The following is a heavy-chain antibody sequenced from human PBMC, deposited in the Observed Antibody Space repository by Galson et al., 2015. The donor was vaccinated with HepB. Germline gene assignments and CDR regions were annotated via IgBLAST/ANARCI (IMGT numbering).Heavy chain of an antibody. D-gene: IGHD4-17*01. CDR3: AKPTVTTVPATAPVDY. V-gene: IGHV3-30-3*02. Sequence: SLRLSCAASGFTFSSYAMHWVRQAPGKGLEWVAVISYDGSNKYYADSVKGRFTISRDNSKNTLYLQMNSLRAEDTAVYYCAKPTVTTVPATAPVDYWGQGTLVTVSS. CDR2: ISYDGSNK. J-gene: IGHJ4*02. CDR1: GFTFSSYA.